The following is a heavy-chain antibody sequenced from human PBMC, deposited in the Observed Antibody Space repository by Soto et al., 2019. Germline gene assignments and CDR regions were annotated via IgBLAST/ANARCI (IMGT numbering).Heavy chain of an antibody. CDR1: GGSISSGDYY. D-gene: IGHD3-22*01. J-gene: IGHJ4*02. CDR2: IYYSGST. V-gene: IGHV4-30-4*01. CDR3: AREGGWYYDSSGYPLPSNFDY. Sequence: SETLSLTCTVSGGSISSGDYYWSWIRQPPGKGLEWIGYIYYSGSTYYNPSLKSRVTISVDTSKNQFSLKLSSVTAADTAVYYCAREGGWYYDSSGYPLPSNFDYWGQGTLVTVSS.